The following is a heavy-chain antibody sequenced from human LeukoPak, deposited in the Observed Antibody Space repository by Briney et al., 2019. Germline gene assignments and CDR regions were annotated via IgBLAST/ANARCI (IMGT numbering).Heavy chain of an antibody. CDR3: ARHRWVIDRDLDF. D-gene: IGHD4-23*01. CDR2: IGGTSYTI. CDR1: GFIFSDYY. J-gene: IGHJ4*02. V-gene: IGHV3-11*01. Sequence: GGSLRLSFVASGFIFSDYYMTWIRQAPGKGPELAAYIGGTSYTIWYSDSVKGRFTISRDNAKNSLYLQMDSLTAEDTAVYYCARHRWVIDRDLDFWGLGTLVTVSS.